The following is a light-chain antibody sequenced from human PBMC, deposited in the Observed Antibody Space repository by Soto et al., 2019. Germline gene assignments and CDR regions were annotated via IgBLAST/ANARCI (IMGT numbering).Light chain of an antibody. CDR3: LQDYSYPWT. CDR1: QGIRND. V-gene: IGKV1-6*01. J-gene: IGKJ1*01. CDR2: AAS. Sequence: IHMTQSPSSLSASVGDTVTITCRASQGIRNDLGWYQQKPGKAPKLLIHAASSLESGVPTRFSGSGSGTDFTFTISSLQAEDFATYYCLQDYSYPWTFGQGTKVDNK.